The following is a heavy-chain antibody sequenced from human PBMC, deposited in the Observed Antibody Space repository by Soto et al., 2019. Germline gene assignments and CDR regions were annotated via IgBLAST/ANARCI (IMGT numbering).Heavy chain of an antibody. V-gene: IGHV3-48*01. CDR1: GFTFRNYN. J-gene: IGHJ4*02. CDR3: ARDRYGSSSGHLEY. CDR2: ISIGGNTI. Sequence: PGGSLRLSCAASGFTFRNYNMNWVRQAPGKGLEWVSHISIGGNTIDYADSVKGRFTISRVNSKSTLYLQMSSLRLEDTAVYYCARDRYGSSSGHLEYWGRGSLVTVSS. D-gene: IGHD6-19*01.